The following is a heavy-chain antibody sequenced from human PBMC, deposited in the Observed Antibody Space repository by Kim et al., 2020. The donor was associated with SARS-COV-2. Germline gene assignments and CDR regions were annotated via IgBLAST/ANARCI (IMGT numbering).Heavy chain of an antibody. CDR1: GGSFSGYY. V-gene: IGHV4-34*01. D-gene: IGHD2-2*02. J-gene: IGHJ6*02. CDR3: ARLPFGQLLYLFEDYGMDV. CDR2: INHSGST. Sequence: SETLSLTCAVYGGSFSGYYWSWIRQPPGKGLEWIGEINHSGSTNYNPSLKSRVTISVDTSKNQFSLKLSSVTAADTAVYYCARLPFGQLLYLFEDYGMDVWGQGTTVTVSS.